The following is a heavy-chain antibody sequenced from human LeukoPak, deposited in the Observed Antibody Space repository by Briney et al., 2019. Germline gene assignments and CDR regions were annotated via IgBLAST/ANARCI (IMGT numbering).Heavy chain of an antibody. Sequence: SETLSLTCTVSGGSIRGFYWSWIRQPAGKGLEWIGRMHTSGSTIYNPSLKSGVTMSVDTSKNQLSLKLSSVTAADTAVYYCARVTGGYFDYWGQGTLVIVSS. J-gene: IGHJ4*02. CDR2: MHTSGST. CDR1: GGSIRGFY. D-gene: IGHD1-20*01. V-gene: IGHV4-4*07. CDR3: ARVTGGYFDY.